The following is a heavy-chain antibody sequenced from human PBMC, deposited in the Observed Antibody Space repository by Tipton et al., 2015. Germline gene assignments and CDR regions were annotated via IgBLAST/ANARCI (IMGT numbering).Heavy chain of an antibody. Sequence: TLSLTCTVSGGPMSGYYWTWMRQPPGKGLEWIGYIFNRQNINYNNYLKSRVTISVDMSKKEFSLKLSSVTAADTAVYYCARGQYSYGSGGYHYYGMDVWGQGTTVTVSS. CDR1: GGPMSGYY. CDR3: ARGQYSYGSGGYHYYGMDV. CDR2: IFNRQNI. J-gene: IGHJ6*02. V-gene: IGHV4-59*01. D-gene: IGHD5-18*01.